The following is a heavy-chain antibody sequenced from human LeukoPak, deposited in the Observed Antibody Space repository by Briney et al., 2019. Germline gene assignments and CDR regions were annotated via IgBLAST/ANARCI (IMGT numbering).Heavy chain of an antibody. J-gene: IGHJ1*01. CDR3: ARGHDYYSEYFQH. CDR1: GASIDFESYY. D-gene: IGHD1-26*01. V-gene: IGHV4-61*02. CDR2: IDHGGVT. Sequence: SETLSLTCTVSGASIDFESYYWTWVRQSAGKGLEWIGRIDHGGVTNYNPSLQSRVTISLDTSQKQFSLKLDSVTAADTAVYYCARGHDYYSEYFQHWGQGTLVSVSS.